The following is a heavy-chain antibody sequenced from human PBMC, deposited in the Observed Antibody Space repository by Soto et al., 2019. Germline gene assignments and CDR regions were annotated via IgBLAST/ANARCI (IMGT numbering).Heavy chain of an antibody. Sequence: QVQLQESGPGLLKPSQTLSLTCTVSGGSILNGGHYWTWIRQHPGKGLEWIGRIFFSGNTPYNQALKSRLTFSLDTAKNQFSLKLTSVTAADTALYCCARDNSGGMLDFWGPGTLVNASS. D-gene: IGHD2-15*01. CDR1: GGSILNGGHY. CDR3: ARDNSGGMLDF. CDR2: IFFSGNT. J-gene: IGHJ4*02. V-gene: IGHV4-31*03.